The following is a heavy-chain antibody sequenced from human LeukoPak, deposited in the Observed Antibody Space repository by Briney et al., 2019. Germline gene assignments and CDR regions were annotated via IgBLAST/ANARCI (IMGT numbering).Heavy chain of an antibody. J-gene: IGHJ4*02. CDR2: INWNGGRI. D-gene: IGHD1-26*01. V-gene: IGHV3-20*04. CDR3: ARDSGGVGATGDLDY. Sequence: PGGSLRLSCAASGFTFDDYGMGCVRQPPGEGLGLGYGINWNGGRIGYADSVKGRFTISRDNAKNSLYLQMNSLRAEDTAVYYCARDSGGVGATGDLDYWGQGTLVTVSS. CDR1: GFTFDDYG.